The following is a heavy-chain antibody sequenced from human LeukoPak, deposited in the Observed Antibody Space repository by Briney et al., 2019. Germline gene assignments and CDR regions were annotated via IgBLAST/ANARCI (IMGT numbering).Heavy chain of an antibody. Sequence: SETLSLTCTVSGGSFNSYFWSWIRQPPGKGLEWIGYVYASGSTYYSPSLKSRVTISLDTSKNQVFLKLISVTAADTAVYYCARRGTWFDPWGQGTLVTVSS. CDR1: GGSFNSYF. CDR3: ARRGTWFDP. CDR2: VYASGST. V-gene: IGHV4-4*09. D-gene: IGHD3-10*01. J-gene: IGHJ5*02.